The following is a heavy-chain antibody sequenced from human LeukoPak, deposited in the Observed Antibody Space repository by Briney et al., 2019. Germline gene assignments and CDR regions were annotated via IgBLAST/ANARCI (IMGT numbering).Heavy chain of an antibody. CDR3: ARDSLHQGYDSSGYVPDDAFDI. J-gene: IGHJ3*02. Sequence: PSETLSLTCTVSGGSISSGGYYWSWIRQHPGKGLEWIGYIYYSGSTYYNPSLKSRVTISVDTSKNQFSLKLSSVTAADTAVYYCARDSLHQGYDSSGYVPDDAFDIWGQGTMVTVSS. CDR2: IYYSGST. V-gene: IGHV4-31*03. CDR1: GGSISSGGYY. D-gene: IGHD3-22*01.